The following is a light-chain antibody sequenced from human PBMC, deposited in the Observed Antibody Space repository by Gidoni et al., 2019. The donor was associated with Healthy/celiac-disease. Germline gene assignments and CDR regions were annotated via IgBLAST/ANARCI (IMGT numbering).Light chain of an antibody. CDR2: AAS. CDR3: QQYYSYPRT. J-gene: IGKJ1*01. V-gene: IGKV1-8*01. CDR1: QGISSY. Sequence: AIRMTQSPSSFSASTGDRATITCRASQGISSYLAWYQHKPGKAPKLLIYAASTLQSGVPARFSGSGSGTDFTLTISCLQSEDFATYYCQQYYSYPRTFXQXTKVEIK.